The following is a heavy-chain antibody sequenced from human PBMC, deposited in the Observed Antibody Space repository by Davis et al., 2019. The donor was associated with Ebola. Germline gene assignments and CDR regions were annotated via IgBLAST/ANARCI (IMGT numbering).Heavy chain of an antibody. V-gene: IGHV3-23*01. Sequence: GESLKISCAASGFTFSDSWMSWVRQAPGKGLVWVSRISGSGGDPHYADSVKGRFTISRDNSKNTLSLQMNSLRAEDTAVYYCAKGDNSGWYGFDYWGQGTLVTVSS. CDR1: GFTFSDSW. CDR2: ISGSGGDP. CDR3: AKGDNSGWYGFDY. J-gene: IGHJ4*02. D-gene: IGHD6-19*01.